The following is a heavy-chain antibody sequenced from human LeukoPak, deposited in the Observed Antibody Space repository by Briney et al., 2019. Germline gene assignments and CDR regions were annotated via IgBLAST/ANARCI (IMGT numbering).Heavy chain of an antibody. CDR2: IWYDGSNK. Sequence: GGSLRLSCAASGFTFRSYGMHWVPQAPGKGLEWVAVIWYDGSNKYYADSVKGRFTISRDNYKNTLYLQMNSLRAEDTAVYYCARDSRRDGYNCVDYWGQGTLVTVSS. CDR3: ARDSRRDGYNCVDY. J-gene: IGHJ4*02. V-gene: IGHV3-33*01. CDR1: GFTFRSYG. D-gene: IGHD5-24*01.